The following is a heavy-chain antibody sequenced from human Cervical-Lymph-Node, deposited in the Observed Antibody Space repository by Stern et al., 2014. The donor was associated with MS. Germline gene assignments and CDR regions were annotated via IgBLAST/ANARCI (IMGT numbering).Heavy chain of an antibody. Sequence: QITLKESGPVLVKPTETLTLTCSVSGLSLSNPRMGVSWIRQPPGKALEWLAHIFSTDEKSYSTSLESRLTISRGTSKSQVVLTMTNMDPVDTATYYCARSYSGTYLDWFDPWGQGTLVTVPS. CDR1: GLSLSNPRMG. V-gene: IGHV2-26*01. D-gene: IGHD1-26*01. CDR2: IFSTDEK. CDR3: ARSYSGTYLDWFDP. J-gene: IGHJ5*02.